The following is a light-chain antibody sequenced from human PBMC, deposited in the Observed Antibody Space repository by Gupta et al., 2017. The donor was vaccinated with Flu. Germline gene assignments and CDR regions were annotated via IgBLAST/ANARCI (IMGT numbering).Light chain of an antibody. Sequence: SDALTQPPSVSVSPGQTAKITCSGDTLSKQYTNWYQQKAGQAPVLLMFKDSESPAGVAGRFSGSTWGTIVTVTITDGQEEADAEYYCQSADDTGSYVFGPGTTLTV. V-gene: IGLV3-25*02. CDR3: QSADDTGSYV. CDR2: KDS. CDR1: TLSKQY. J-gene: IGLJ1*01.